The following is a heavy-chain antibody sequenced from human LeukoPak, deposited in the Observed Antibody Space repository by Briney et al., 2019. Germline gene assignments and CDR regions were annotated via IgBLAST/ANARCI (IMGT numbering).Heavy chain of an antibody. CDR3: ARWEGHTAMVTGYFDY. CDR2: IYPGDSDT. CDR1: GYSFTSYW. D-gene: IGHD5-18*01. V-gene: IGHV5-51*01. J-gene: IGHJ4*02. Sequence: GESLKISCKGSGYSFTSYWIGWVRQMPGKGLEWMGIIYPGDSDTRYSPSFQGQVTISADKSISTAYLQWSSLKASDTAMYYCARWEGHTAMVTGYFDYWGQGTLVTVSS.